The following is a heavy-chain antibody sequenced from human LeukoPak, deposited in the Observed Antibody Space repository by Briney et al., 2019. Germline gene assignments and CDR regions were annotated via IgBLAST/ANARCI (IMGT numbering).Heavy chain of an antibody. CDR1: GFTFDAYA. D-gene: IGHD6-6*01. Sequence: GGSLRLSCAASGFTFDAYAMHWVRHAPGKGLEWVSGISWNGGGMGYAVSVKGRFTISRDNAKNSLYLQMNSLRDEDTALYYCAKDITGGRSSPYFDSWGQGTLVTVSS. J-gene: IGHJ4*02. CDR2: ISWNGGGM. V-gene: IGHV3-9*01. CDR3: AKDITGGRSSPYFDS.